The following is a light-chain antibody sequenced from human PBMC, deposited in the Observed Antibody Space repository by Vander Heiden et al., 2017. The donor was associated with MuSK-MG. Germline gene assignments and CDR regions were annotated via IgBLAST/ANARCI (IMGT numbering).Light chain of an antibody. Sequence: QSVVTQPPSASGTPGQRVTIPCSGGTPNIGTNTVKWYQQFPGTAPQRVRYRNDQRPFGVPARFSGSKSGTSASLAISGLQFEDEADYYCAAWDDSLNTYVFGTGTKVTVL. CDR1: TPNIGTNT. CDR2: RND. J-gene: IGLJ1*01. CDR3: AAWDDSLNTYV. V-gene: IGLV1-44*01.